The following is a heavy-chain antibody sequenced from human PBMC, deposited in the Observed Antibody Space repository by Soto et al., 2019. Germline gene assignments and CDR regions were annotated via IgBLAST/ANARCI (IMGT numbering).Heavy chain of an antibody. Sequence: GASVKVSCKVSGYTLTELSMHWVRQAPGKGLEWMGGFDPEDGETIYAQKFQGRVTMTEDTSTDTAYMELSSLRSEDTAVYYCATALTYYYDSSRYIFDYWGQGSLVIVSS. CDR3: ATALTYYYDSSRYIFDY. V-gene: IGHV1-24*01. D-gene: IGHD3-22*01. CDR1: GYTLTELS. CDR2: FDPEDGET. J-gene: IGHJ4*02.